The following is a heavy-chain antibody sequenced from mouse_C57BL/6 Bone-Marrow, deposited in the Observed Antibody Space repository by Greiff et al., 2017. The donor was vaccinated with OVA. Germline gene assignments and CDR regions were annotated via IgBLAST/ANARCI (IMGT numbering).Heavy chain of an antibody. Sequence: VQLQQSGPEVVRPGVSVKISCKGSGYTFADFAMHWVKQSHAKSLEWIGVIRTYNGNTHYNQKLKVKATMTVDKSSNTAYMELARLTSEDSAIYYCAREAGYYYYAMDYWGQGTSVTVSS. V-gene: IGHV1-67*01. CDR3: AREAGYYYYAMDY. CDR2: IRTYNGNT. D-gene: IGHD2-3*01. J-gene: IGHJ4*01. CDR1: GYTFADFA.